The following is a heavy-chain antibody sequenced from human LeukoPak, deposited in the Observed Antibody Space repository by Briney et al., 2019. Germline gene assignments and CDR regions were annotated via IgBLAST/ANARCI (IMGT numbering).Heavy chain of an antibody. V-gene: IGHV3-48*03. D-gene: IGHD3-22*01. J-gene: IGHJ6*02. CDR1: GFTFSSYE. CDR2: ISSSGSTI. CDR3: ARDYTMITMIVAVDYGMDV. Sequence: GGSLRLSCAASGFTFSSYEMNWVRQAPGKGLEWVSYISSSGSTIYYADSVKGRFTISRDNAKNSLYLQMNSLRAEDTAVYYCARDYTMITMIVAVDYGMDVWGQGTTVTVSS.